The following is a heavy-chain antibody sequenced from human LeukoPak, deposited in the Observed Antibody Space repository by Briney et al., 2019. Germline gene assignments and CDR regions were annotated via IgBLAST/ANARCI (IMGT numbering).Heavy chain of an antibody. Sequence: EGSLRLSCAASGFTFSSYWMHWVRQAPGKGLVWVSRINTDGSSTSYADSVKGRFTISRDNAKNTLYLQMNSLRAEDTAVYYCARGKYYDFWSGPDYWGQGTLVTVSS. J-gene: IGHJ4*02. CDR3: ARGKYYDFWSGPDY. CDR2: INTDGSST. CDR1: GFTFSSYW. D-gene: IGHD3-3*01. V-gene: IGHV3-74*01.